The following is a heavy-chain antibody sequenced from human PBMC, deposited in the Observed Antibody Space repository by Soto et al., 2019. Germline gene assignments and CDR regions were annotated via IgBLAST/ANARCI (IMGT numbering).Heavy chain of an antibody. CDR3: ARLNRDYYYYGMDV. Sequence: PSETLSLTCAVSGDHISSSKWWTWVRQTPGKGLEWIGKIDQNGITNYNPSLESRVTILKDNSKNQLSLKLTSVTAVDSAVYYCARLNRDYYYYGMDVWGQGATVTVSS. J-gene: IGHJ6*02. CDR1: GDHISSSKW. CDR2: IDQNGIT. V-gene: IGHV4-4*02.